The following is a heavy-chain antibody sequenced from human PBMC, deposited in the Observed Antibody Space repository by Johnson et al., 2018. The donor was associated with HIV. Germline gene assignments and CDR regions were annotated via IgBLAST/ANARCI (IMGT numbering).Heavy chain of an antibody. J-gene: IGHJ3*02. V-gene: IGHV3-30-3*01. CDR3: AREGPAGYIWAFDI. Sequence: QVQLVESGGGVVQHVRSLRLSCAASGFTFSSSAMHWVYQAPGKGLVWAAFISYDGSNIYYAASVKGRVTISRDNARNSLYLQMNSLRTEDKAVYYCAREGPAGYIWAFDIWSRGTMVTVSS. CDR2: ISYDGSNI. D-gene: IGHD2-2*01. CDR1: GFTFSSSA.